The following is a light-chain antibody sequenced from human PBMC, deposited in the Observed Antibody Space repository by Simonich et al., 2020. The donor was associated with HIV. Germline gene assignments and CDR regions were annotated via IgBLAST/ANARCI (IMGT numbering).Light chain of an antibody. J-gene: IGLJ2*01. V-gene: IGLV2-23*03. CDR1: SSDVGGYNL. CDR3: CSYAGSNTFVV. Sequence: QSALTQPASVSGAPGQSITISCTGTSSDVGGYNLVSWYHHHPVKAPKFMIYEGSTRPSGISNRFSGSKSGNTASLTISGLQAEDEANYYCCSYAGSNTFVVFGGGTKLTVL. CDR2: EGS.